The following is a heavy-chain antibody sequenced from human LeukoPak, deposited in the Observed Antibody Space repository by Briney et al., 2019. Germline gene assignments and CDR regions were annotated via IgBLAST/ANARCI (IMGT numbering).Heavy chain of an antibody. D-gene: IGHD3-22*01. V-gene: IGHV4-4*02. Sequence: PSGTLSLTCAVSGDSINSNNWWSWVRQPPEKGLEWIGEIFHSGGTNYNPSLKSRVTISVDKPKNQFSLKLSSVTAADTAVYYCARVLSGSNFDYWGQGTLVTVSS. CDR2: IFHSGGT. J-gene: IGHJ4*02. CDR3: ARVLSGSNFDY. CDR1: GDSINSNNW.